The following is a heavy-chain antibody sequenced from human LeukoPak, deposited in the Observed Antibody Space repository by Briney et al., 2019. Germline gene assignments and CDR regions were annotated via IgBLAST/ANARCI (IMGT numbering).Heavy chain of an antibody. J-gene: IGHJ4*02. CDR3: ARDLFLFSGEPNSPPDY. D-gene: IGHD3-10*02. CDR2: ISAYNGNT. V-gene: IGHV1-18*01. CDR1: GYTFTSYG. Sequence: GASVKVSCKASGYTFTSYGISWVRQAPGQGLEWMGWISAYNGNTNYAQKLQGRVTMTTDTSTSTAYMELRSLRSDDTAVYYCARDLFLFSGEPNSPPDYWGQGTLVTVSS.